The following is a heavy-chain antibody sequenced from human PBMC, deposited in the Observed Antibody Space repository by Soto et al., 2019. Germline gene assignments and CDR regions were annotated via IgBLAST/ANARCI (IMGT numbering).Heavy chain of an antibody. J-gene: IGHJ5*02. CDR1: GYAFTAVY. D-gene: IGHD2-15*01. Sequence: ASVKGSCKAAGYAFTAVYMNWVRQAPGQGIEWMGSINPNTGVTRHAQKFQDRVTMTRDTSINTTYMELSRLTSDDTAVYYCTTLRLHPWGQGTLVTVSS. V-gene: IGHV1-2*02. CDR2: INPNTGVT. CDR3: TTLRLHP.